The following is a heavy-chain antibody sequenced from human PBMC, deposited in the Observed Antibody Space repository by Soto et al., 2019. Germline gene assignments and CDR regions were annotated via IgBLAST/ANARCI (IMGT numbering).Heavy chain of an antibody. J-gene: IGHJ4*02. D-gene: IGHD5-12*01. CDR2: ISSSSSTI. Sequence: EVQLVESGGGLVQPGGSLRLSCAASGFTFSSYSMNWVRQAPGKGLEWVSYISSSSSTIYSADSVKGRFTISRDNAKNSLYLQMNSLRAEDTAVYYCASQSSEWLLFASWGQGTLVTVSS. CDR1: GFTFSSYS. V-gene: IGHV3-48*01. CDR3: ASQSSEWLLFAS.